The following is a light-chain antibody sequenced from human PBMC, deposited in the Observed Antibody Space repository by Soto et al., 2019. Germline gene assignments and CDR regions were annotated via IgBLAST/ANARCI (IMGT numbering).Light chain of an antibody. CDR2: GAS. CDR1: QSVSSSY. J-gene: IGKJ1*01. Sequence: EIVLTQSPGTLSLSPGERATLSCRASQSVSSSYLAWYQQKPGQAPRLLIYGASSRATGIPDRFSGSGSGQDFTLTISRLEPEDFAGYYCQQYGSSPRTFGQGTKVEIK. V-gene: IGKV3-20*01. CDR3: QQYGSSPRT.